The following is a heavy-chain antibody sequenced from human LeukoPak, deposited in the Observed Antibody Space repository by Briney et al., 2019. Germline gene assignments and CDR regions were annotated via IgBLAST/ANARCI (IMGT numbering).Heavy chain of an antibody. CDR1: GFTFSSYS. CDR2: ISSSSSYI. Sequence: GGSLRLSCAASGFTFSSYSMNWVRKAPGKGLEWVSSISSSSSYIYYADSVKGRFTISRDNAKNSLYLQMNSLRAEDTSVYYCARVVATVTTFDYWGQGTLVTVSS. J-gene: IGHJ4*02. CDR3: ARVVATVTTFDY. D-gene: IGHD4-17*01. V-gene: IGHV3-21*01.